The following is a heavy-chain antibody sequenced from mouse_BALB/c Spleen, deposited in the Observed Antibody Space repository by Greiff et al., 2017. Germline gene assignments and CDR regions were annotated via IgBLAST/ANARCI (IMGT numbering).Heavy chain of an antibody. CDR2: ISNGGGST. V-gene: IGHV5-12-2*01. Sequence: EVKLVESGGGLMQPGGSLKLSCAASGFTFSSYTMSWVRQTPEKRLEWVAYISNGGGSTFYPDTVKGRFTISRDNAKNTLYLQMSSLKSEDTAMYYCARLWGGYFDYWGQGTTLTVSS. CDR1: GFTFSSYT. D-gene: IGHD4-1*01. J-gene: IGHJ2*01. CDR3: ARLWGGYFDY.